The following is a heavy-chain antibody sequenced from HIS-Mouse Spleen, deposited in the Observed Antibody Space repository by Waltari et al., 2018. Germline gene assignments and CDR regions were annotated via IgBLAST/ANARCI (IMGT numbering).Heavy chain of an antibody. CDR3: ARVPVEQSSSWYYFDY. CDR2: INPNSGGT. Sequence: QVQLVQSGAEVKKPGASVKVSCKASGYTFTGYYVHWVRRATGQGLEWMGWINPNSGGTNYAQKFQGRVTMTRDTSISTAYMELSRLRSDDTAVYYCARVPVEQSSSWYYFDYWGQGTLVTVSS. J-gene: IGHJ4*02. CDR1: GYTFTGYY. V-gene: IGHV1-2*02. D-gene: IGHD6-13*01.